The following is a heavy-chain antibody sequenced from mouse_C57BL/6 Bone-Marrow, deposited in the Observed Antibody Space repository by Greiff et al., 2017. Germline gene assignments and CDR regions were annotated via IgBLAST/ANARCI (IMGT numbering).Heavy chain of an antibody. CDR2: ISSGGSYT. V-gene: IGHV5-6*01. J-gene: IGHJ3*01. Sequence: EVKLVESGGDLVKPGGSLKLSCAASGFTFSSYGMSWVRQTPDKRLEWVATISSGGSYTYYPDSVKGRFTISRDNAKNTLYLQRSSLKSEDTAMYYCASGYGSSYVWFAYWGQGTLVTVSA. CDR1: GFTFSSYG. CDR3: ASGYGSSYVWFAY. D-gene: IGHD1-1*01.